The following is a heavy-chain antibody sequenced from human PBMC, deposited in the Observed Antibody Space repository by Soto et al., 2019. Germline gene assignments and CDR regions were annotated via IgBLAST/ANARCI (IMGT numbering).Heavy chain of an antibody. D-gene: IGHD3-16*01. Sequence: SETLPLTCTVSGDSISSGNKYWSWIRQPPGKGLEWIGYIFSSGTTYYNPSLKSRLTMSLDASQNQFSLKLNSLTDADTAVYFCARVPSPFDYYYAMDVWGQGTTVTVSS. CDR3: ARVPSPFDYYYAMDV. J-gene: IGHJ6*02. V-gene: IGHV4-30-4*01. CDR1: GDSISSGNKY. CDR2: IFSSGTT.